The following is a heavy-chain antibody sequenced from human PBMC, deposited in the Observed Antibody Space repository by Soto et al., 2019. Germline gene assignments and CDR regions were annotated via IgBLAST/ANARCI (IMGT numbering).Heavy chain of an antibody. D-gene: IGHD6-19*01. CDR2: ISAYNGNT. J-gene: IGHJ1*01. CDR1: GYTFTSYG. V-gene: IGHV1-18*01. Sequence: ASVKVYCKASGYTFTSYGISWVLQTPGQGLEWMGWISAYNGNTNYAQKLQGRVTMTTDTSTSTAYMELRSLRSDDTAVYYCARDPWYSSGWYGTEYFQHWGQGTLVTVSS. CDR3: ARDPWYSSGWYGTEYFQH.